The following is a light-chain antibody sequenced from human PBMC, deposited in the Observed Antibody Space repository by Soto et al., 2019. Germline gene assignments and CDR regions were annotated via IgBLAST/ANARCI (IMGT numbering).Light chain of an antibody. V-gene: IGKV3-20*01. CDR3: QQYATSRLT. CDR1: HSVSSSS. J-gene: IGKJ4*01. Sequence: EIVLTQSPGTLSLSPGQRATLSCRASHSVSSSSLAWYQQRPGQAPRLLLYGASSRATGIPDRFSGSGSGTDFTLTINRLEPEDFAVYYCQQYATSRLTFGGGTMVEI. CDR2: GAS.